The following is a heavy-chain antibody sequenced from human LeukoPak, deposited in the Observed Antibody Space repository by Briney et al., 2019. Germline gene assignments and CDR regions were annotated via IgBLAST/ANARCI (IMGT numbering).Heavy chain of an antibody. J-gene: IGHJ3*02. D-gene: IGHD6-19*01. CDR2: IYSGGST. V-gene: IGHV3-53*01. CDR1: GFTVSNNY. Sequence: PGGSLRLSCAASGFTVSNNYMSWVRQAPGKGLEWVSVIYSGGSTYYADSVKGRFTISRDNSKNTLYLQMNSLRAEDTAVYYCAKEVAVADHAFDIWGQGTMVTVSS. CDR3: AKEVAVADHAFDI.